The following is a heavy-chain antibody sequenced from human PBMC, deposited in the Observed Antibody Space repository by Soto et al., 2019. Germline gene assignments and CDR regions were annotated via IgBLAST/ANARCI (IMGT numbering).Heavy chain of an antibody. CDR2: IRSKANSYAT. V-gene: IGHV3-73*01. D-gene: IGHD4-4*01. Sequence: PGGSLRLSCAASGFTFSGSAMHWVRQASGKGLEWVGRIRSKANSYATAYAASVKGRFTISRDDSKNTAYLQMNSLKTEDTAVYFCISPPNSNYYYYYYRDVWGKGTTVTVPS. CDR3: ISPPNSNYYYYYYRDV. CDR1: GFTFSGSA. J-gene: IGHJ6*03.